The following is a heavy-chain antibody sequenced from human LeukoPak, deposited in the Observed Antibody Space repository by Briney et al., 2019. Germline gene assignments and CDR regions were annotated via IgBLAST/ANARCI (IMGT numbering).Heavy chain of an antibody. J-gene: IGHJ5*02. CDR3: ARDLGQYYDTSDNWFDP. Sequence: SVTVSFKASGGTFSSYAISWVRQAPGQGLEWMGGIIPIFGTANYAQKFQGRVTITADKSTSTAYMELISLRSEDTAVCYCARDLGQYYDTSDNWFDPWGQGTLVTVSS. CDR1: GGTFSSYA. V-gene: IGHV1-69*06. CDR2: IIPIFGTA. D-gene: IGHD3-22*01.